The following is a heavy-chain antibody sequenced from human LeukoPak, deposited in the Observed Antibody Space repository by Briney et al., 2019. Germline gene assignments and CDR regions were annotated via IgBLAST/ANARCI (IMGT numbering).Heavy chain of an antibody. V-gene: IGHV3-33*01. J-gene: IGHJ4*02. CDR3: AREVLDYFATSGPVDY. CDR1: GFTFSSYG. D-gene: IGHD3-22*01. Sequence: PGGSLRLSCAASGFTFSSYGMHWVRRAPGKGLEWVAVIWYDGSNEHYADSVKGRFIISRDNSKNTLYLQMNSLSAEDTAVYYCAREVLDYFATSGPVDYWGQGTLVTVSS. CDR2: IWYDGSNE.